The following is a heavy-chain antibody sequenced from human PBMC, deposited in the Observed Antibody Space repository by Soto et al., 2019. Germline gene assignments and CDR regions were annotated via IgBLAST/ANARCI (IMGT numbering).Heavy chain of an antibody. V-gene: IGHV4-39*01. J-gene: IGHJ1*01. CDR2: TYHSGST. CDR3: VKPYTSGWHYVQH. Sequence: QLQLQESGPRLVKPSETLSLTCGVSGDSIRGSTSYWGWIRQPPGQGLQWIGSTYHSGSTYYNSSLKSRVTISADTSKNQFSLKLRSVTAADTAVYYCVKPYTSGWHYVQHRGRGTLVTVSS. D-gene: IGHD6-19*01. CDR1: GDSIRGSTSY.